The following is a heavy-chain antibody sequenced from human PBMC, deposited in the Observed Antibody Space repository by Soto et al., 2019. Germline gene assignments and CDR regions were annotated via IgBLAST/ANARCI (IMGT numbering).Heavy chain of an antibody. V-gene: IGHV3-30-3*01. CDR1: GFTFSNYD. Sequence: ESGGGVVQPGRSLRLSCAASGFTFSNYDMHWVRQAPGKGLEWVASISYDGTNKYYAGSVKGRFTISRDNSKNTFYLQMTSLRPEDTAVFYCARGLQGGLDPWGQGTLVTVSS. CDR2: ISYDGTNK. J-gene: IGHJ5*02. D-gene: IGHD4-4*01. CDR3: ARGLQGGLDP.